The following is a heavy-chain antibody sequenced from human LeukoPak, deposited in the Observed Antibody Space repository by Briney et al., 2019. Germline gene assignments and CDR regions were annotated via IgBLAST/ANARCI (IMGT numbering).Heavy chain of an antibody. CDR2: IYPRDGST. J-gene: IGHJ4*02. Sequence: ASVKVSCKASGYTFTNNYLQWVRQAPGQGLEWMGMIYPRDGSTSYAQNFQGRVTVTRDTSTTTVHMELRGLRSEDTAVYYCARDQEGFDYWGQGTVVTVSS. V-gene: IGHV1-46*01. CDR1: GYTFTNNY. CDR3: ARDQEGFDY.